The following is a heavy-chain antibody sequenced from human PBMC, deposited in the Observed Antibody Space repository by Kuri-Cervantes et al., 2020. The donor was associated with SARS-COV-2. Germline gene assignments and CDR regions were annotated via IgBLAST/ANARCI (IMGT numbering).Heavy chain of an antibody. V-gene: IGHV1-2*04. D-gene: IGHD3-22*01. CDR3: ARSTLFRRLVVISQGGAFDI. J-gene: IGHJ3*02. CDR1: GYTFTGYY. CDR2: INPNSGGT. Sequence: ASVKVSCKASGYTFTGYYMHWVRQAPGQGLEWMGWINPNSGGTNYAQKFQGWVTMTRDTSIRTVYMELSRLRSDDTAVYYCARSTLFRRLVVISQGGAFDIWGQGTMVTVSS.